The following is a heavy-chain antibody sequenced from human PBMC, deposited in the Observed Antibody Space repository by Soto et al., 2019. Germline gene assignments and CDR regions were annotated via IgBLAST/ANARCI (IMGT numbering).Heavy chain of an antibody. CDR2: ISGSGGST. CDR3: AKDVLLWFGELQNFDY. CDR1: GFTFSSCA. V-gene: IGHV3-23*01. D-gene: IGHD3-10*01. J-gene: IGHJ4*02. Sequence: GGSLRLSCAASGFTFSSCAMSWVRQAPGKGLEWVSAISGSGGSTYYADSVKGRFTISRDNSKNTLYLQMNSLRAEDTAVYYCAKDVLLWFGELQNFDYRGQGTLVTVSS.